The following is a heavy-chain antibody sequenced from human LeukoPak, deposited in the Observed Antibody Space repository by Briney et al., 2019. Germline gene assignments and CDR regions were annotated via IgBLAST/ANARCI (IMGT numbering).Heavy chain of an antibody. V-gene: IGHV3-30*04. CDR3: AKDPKVFYGYLVY. CDR1: GFTFSRYA. CDR2: ISYDGSSK. Sequence: GGSLRLSCAASGFTFSRYAMHWVRQAPGKGLEWVAVISYDGSSKNYADSVKGRFTISRDNSKNTLYLQMNSLRSEDTALYYCAKDPKVFYGYLVYWGQGTLVTVSS. J-gene: IGHJ4*02. D-gene: IGHD2/OR15-2a*01.